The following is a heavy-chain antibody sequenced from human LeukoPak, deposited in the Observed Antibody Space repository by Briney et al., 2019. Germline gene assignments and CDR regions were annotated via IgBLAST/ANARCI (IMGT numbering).Heavy chain of an antibody. CDR1: GGSISSGDYY. CDR2: IYYSGST. CDR3: ARDIAARPYYYYGMDV. D-gene: IGHD6-6*01. Sequence: PSETLSLTCTVSGGSISSGDYYWSWIRQPPGKGLEWIGYIYYSGSTYYNPSLKSRVTISVDTSKNQFSLKLSSVTAADTAVYYCARDIAARPYYYYGMDVWGQGTTVTVSS. J-gene: IGHJ6*02. V-gene: IGHV4-30-4*01.